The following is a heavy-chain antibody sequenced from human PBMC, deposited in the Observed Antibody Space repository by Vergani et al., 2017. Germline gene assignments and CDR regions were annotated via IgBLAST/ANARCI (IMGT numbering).Heavy chain of an antibody. Sequence: QFQLVQSGAEVKKPGSSVKVSCKASGGTFSSYAISWVRQAPGQGLEWMGRIIPILGIANYAQKFQGRVTITADKSTSTAYMELSSLRSEDTAVYYCARDLFVVVPAAMVGMDVWGQGTTVTVSS. CDR2: IIPILGIA. D-gene: IGHD2-2*01. CDR3: ARDLFVVVPAAMVGMDV. CDR1: GGTFSSYA. J-gene: IGHJ6*02. V-gene: IGHV1-69*04.